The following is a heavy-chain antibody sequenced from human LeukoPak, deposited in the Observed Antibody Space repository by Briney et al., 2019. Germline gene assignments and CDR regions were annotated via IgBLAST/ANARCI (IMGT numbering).Heavy chain of an antibody. J-gene: IGHJ4*02. CDR3: ARGSGSYSLDY. CDR1: GGSFSGYY. V-gene: IGHV4-34*01. Sequence: SETLSLTCAVYGGSFSGYYWSWIRQPPGKGLEWIGEINHSGSTNYNPSLKSRVTISVDTSKNQFSLKLSSVTAADTAVYYCARGSGSYSLDYWGQGTLVTVAS. D-gene: IGHD1-26*01. CDR2: INHSGST.